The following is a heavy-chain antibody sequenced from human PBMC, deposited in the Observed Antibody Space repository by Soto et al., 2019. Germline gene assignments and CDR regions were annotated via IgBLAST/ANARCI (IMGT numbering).Heavy chain of an antibody. CDR1: GFTFSSSA. D-gene: IGHD6-13*01. V-gene: IGHV3-23*01. CDR2: ISGSGGST. CDR3: AKENGYSSSWFEFDY. Sequence: EVPLLESGGGLVQPGGSLRLSCAASGFTFSSSAMSWVRQAPGKGLEWVSAISGSGGSTYYADSVKGRFTISRDNSKNTLYLQMNSLRAEDTAVYYCAKENGYSSSWFEFDYWGQGTLVTVSS. J-gene: IGHJ4*02.